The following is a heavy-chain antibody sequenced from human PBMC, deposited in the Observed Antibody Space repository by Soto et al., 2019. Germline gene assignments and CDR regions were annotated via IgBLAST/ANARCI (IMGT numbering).Heavy chain of an antibody. D-gene: IGHD3-22*01. Sequence: GGSLRLSCAASGFTFSSYAMHWVRQAPGKGLEWVAVISYDGSNKYYADSVKGRFTISRDNSKNTLYLQMNSLRAEDTAVYYCAADSSVPPDVNFDYWGQGTLVTVSS. J-gene: IGHJ4*02. CDR1: GFTFSSYA. CDR2: ISYDGSNK. CDR3: AADSSVPPDVNFDY. V-gene: IGHV3-30-3*01.